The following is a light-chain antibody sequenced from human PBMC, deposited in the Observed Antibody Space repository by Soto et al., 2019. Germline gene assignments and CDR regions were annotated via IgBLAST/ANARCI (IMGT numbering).Light chain of an antibody. J-gene: IGLJ3*02. Sequence: QSVLTQPASVSGSPGQSITISCTGASSDVGDYNYVSWYQHHPGKAPKLVIYDVSSRPSGVSGRFSGSKSGNTASLTISGLQAEDEDDYYCSSYATSSTLDWVFGGGTKLTVL. V-gene: IGLV2-14*03. CDR3: SSYATSSTLDWV. CDR1: SSDVGDYNY. CDR2: DVS.